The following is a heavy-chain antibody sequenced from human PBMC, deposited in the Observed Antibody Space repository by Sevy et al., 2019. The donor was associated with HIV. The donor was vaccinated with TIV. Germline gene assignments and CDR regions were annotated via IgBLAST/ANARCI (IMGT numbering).Heavy chain of an antibody. Sequence: GGSLRLSCTAPRLTLGSYWMPWVRQAPGKGRVWVSGVNSDGSSTNYGDSVKGRFTISRDNAKKPLSLQMDRLRVEDTAINHCGASNKWEDNWGQGTLVTVSS. V-gene: IGHV3-74*01. CDR3: GASNKWEDN. CDR1: RLTLGSYW. J-gene: IGHJ4*02. CDR2: VNSDGSST. D-gene: IGHD1-26*01.